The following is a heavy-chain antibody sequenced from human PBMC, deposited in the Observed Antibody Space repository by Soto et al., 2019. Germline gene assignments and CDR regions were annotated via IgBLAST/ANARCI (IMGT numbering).Heavy chain of an antibody. J-gene: IGHJ4*02. CDR3: ARTYYDFWSGYCTLDY. Sequence: QVQLVESGGGLVQPGGSLRLSCAASGFTFSDYYMSWIRQAPGKGLEWVSYISSSGSTIYYADSVKGRFTISRDNAKNSLYLLMNSLRAEHTAVYYCARTYYDFWSGYCTLDYWGQGTLVTVSS. CDR2: ISSSGSTI. CDR1: GFTFSDYY. V-gene: IGHV3-11*01. D-gene: IGHD3-3*01.